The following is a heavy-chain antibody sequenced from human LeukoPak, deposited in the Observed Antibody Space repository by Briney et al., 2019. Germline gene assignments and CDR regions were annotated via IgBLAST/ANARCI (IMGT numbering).Heavy chain of an antibody. Sequence: GGSLRLSCAASGFTVSSNYMSWVRQAPGKRLEWVSVIYSGGSTYYADSVKGRFTISRDNSKNTLYLQMNSLRAEDTAVYYCARGFSGVLRYFDYWGQGTLVTVSS. J-gene: IGHJ4*02. D-gene: IGHD3-9*01. CDR1: GFTVSSNY. CDR3: ARGFSGVLRYFDY. CDR2: IYSGGST. V-gene: IGHV3-53*01.